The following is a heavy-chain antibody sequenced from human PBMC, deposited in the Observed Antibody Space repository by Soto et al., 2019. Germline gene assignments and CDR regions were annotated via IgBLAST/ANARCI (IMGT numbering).Heavy chain of an antibody. V-gene: IGHV3-23*01. Sequence: GGSLRLSCSASGFTFSSYAMTWVRQSPGKGLDCVSAISGSGTSTYYAASVKGRFTISRDNSKNTLYLQMSSLRAEDTAVYSCAKGLATFYYYGMDVWGQGTTGTVSS. CDR2: ISGSGTST. CDR3: AKGLATFYYYGMDV. J-gene: IGHJ6*02. CDR1: GFTFSSYA.